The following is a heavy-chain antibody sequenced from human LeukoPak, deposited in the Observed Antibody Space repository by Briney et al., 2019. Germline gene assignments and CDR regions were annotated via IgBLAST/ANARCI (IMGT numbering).Heavy chain of an antibody. Sequence: PGGSLRLSCAASGFTFSSYGMHWVRQAPGKGLEWVAFIRYDGSNKYYADSVKGRFTISRDNSKNTLHLQMNSLRAEDTAVYYCAKVAVLLWFGELSSPGYWGQGTLVTVSS. CDR3: AKVAVLLWFGELSSPGY. CDR1: GFTFSSYG. CDR2: IRYDGSNK. J-gene: IGHJ4*02. D-gene: IGHD3-10*01. V-gene: IGHV3-30*02.